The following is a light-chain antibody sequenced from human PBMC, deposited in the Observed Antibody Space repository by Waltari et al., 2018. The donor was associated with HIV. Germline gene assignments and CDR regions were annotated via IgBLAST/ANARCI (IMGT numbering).Light chain of an antibody. CDR1: SSELGLYNF. V-gene: IGLV2-8*01. CDR2: EVS. CDR3: FSYAGNNYLL. Sequence: QSALTQPPSASGSPGQSVTIPCAGTSSELGLYNFVPWYQHHPVKAPKLMISEVSRRPSGVPDRFSGAKSGNTASLTVSGLQAEDEAAYYCFSYAGNNYLLFGGGTKLTVL. J-gene: IGLJ2*01.